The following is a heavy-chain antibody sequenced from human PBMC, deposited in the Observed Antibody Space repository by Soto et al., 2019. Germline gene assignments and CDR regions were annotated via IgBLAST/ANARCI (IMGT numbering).Heavy chain of an antibody. CDR3: ARDGDSGPPGYYYYYYGMDV. Sequence: EVQLVESGGGLVKPGGSLRLSCAASGFTFSSYSMNWVRQAPGKGLGWVSSISSSSSYIYYADSVKGRFTISRDNAKNSLYLQMKSLRAEDTAVYYCARDGDSGPPGYYYYYYGMDVWGQGTTVTVSS. CDR1: GFTFSSYS. J-gene: IGHJ6*02. V-gene: IGHV3-21*01. D-gene: IGHD5-12*01. CDR2: ISSSSSYI.